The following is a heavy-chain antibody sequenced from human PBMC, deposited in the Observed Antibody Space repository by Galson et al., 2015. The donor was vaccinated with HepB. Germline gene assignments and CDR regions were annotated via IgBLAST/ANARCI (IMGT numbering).Heavy chain of an antibody. V-gene: IGHV3-66*01. J-gene: IGHJ1*01. Sequence: SLRLSCAASGFTVTTSNVSWVRQAPGKGLEWVSVLYGGGGTYYADSVKGRFTISRDNSKNTLYLQMNSLRAEDTAVYYCARMTSITLVRGITPGGFHHWGQGTLVTVSS. CDR2: LYGGGGT. CDR1: GFTVTTSN. D-gene: IGHD3-10*01. CDR3: ARMTSITLVRGITPGGFHH.